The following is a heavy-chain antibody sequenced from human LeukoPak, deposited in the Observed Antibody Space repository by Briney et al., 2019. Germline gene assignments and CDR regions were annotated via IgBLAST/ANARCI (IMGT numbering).Heavy chain of an antibody. CDR3: TPAPHFDL. J-gene: IGHJ2*01. CDR1: GFTFNNYP. CDR2: IKSKTDGGTT. Sequence: GGSLRLSCAGSGFTFNNYPISWVRQTPGKGLEWVGRIKSKTDGGTTDYAAPVEGRFTISRDDSKNTLYLQMNSLKTEDTAVYYCTPAPHFDLWGRGTLVTVSS. V-gene: IGHV3-15*01.